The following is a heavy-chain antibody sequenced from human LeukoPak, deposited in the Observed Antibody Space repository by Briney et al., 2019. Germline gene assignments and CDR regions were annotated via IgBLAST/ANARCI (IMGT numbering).Heavy chain of an antibody. D-gene: IGHD2-2*01. V-gene: IGHV4-59*12. CDR3: ASRGVVVPAAKVEFDY. J-gene: IGHJ4*02. CDR2: IYYSGST. CDR1: GGSISSYY. Sequence: PSETLSLTCTVPGGSISSYYWSWIRQPPGKGLEWIGYIYYSGSTNYNPSLKSRVTISVDTSKNQFSLKLSSVTAADTAVYYCASRGVVVPAAKVEFDYWGQGTLVTVSS.